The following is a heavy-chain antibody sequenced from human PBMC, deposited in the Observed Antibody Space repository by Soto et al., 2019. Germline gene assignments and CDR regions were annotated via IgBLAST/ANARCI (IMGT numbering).Heavy chain of an antibody. J-gene: IGHJ5*02. Sequence: EVQLVESGGGLVQPGGSLRLSCAASGFTFSNYWMGWVRQAPGKGLEWVANIDRDGTEKFYVDSVKGRFSMSRDNTKDSFSLQMNSLRGEDTGVYYCARDKITAWSPNWFDAWGQGTLVTVSS. CDR1: GFTFSNYW. CDR2: IDRDGTEK. D-gene: IGHD3-10*01. CDR3: ARDKITAWSPNWFDA. V-gene: IGHV3-7*01.